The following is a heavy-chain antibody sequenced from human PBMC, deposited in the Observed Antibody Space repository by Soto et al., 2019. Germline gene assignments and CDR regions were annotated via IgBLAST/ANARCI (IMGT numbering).Heavy chain of an antibody. CDR3: ARGLGYCSGGSCSNYYYYGMDV. CDR2: INHSGST. Sequence: SETLSLTCAVSRGSFSGYSWNWIRQPPGKGLEWIGGINHSGSTNYNPSLKSRVTISVDTSKNQFSLKLSSVTAADTAVYYCARGLGYCSGGSCSNYYYYGMDVWGQGTTVTVSS. D-gene: IGHD2-15*01. CDR1: RGSFSGYS. J-gene: IGHJ6*02. V-gene: IGHV4-34*01.